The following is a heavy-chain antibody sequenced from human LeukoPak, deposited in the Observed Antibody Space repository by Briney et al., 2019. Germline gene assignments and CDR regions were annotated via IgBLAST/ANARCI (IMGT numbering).Heavy chain of an antibody. CDR3: AKDQGYYYDSSGIDY. CDR1: GFTFSSYA. D-gene: IGHD3-22*01. Sequence: GGSLRLSCAASGFTFSSYAMSWVRQAPGKGLEWVSAISGSGGSTYYADSVKGRFTVSRDNSKNTLYLQMNSLRAEDTAVYYCAKDQGYYYDSSGIDYWGQGTLVTVSS. V-gene: IGHV3-23*01. J-gene: IGHJ4*02. CDR2: ISGSGGST.